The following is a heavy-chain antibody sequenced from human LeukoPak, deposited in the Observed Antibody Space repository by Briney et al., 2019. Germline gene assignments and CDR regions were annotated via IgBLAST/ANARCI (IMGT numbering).Heavy chain of an antibody. D-gene: IGHD4-17*01. V-gene: IGHV3-7*01. J-gene: IGHJ3*02. CDR3: ARYGNNVDNAFDI. CDR2: IKEDGSEN. CDR1: AFTFRSYW. Sequence: GGSLRLSCATSAFTFRSYWMSWVRQAPGKGLEWVANIKEDGSENYYVDSVKGRFTISRDNAENSLYLQMNSLRVEDTALYYCARYGNNVDNAFDIWGQGTMVTVSS.